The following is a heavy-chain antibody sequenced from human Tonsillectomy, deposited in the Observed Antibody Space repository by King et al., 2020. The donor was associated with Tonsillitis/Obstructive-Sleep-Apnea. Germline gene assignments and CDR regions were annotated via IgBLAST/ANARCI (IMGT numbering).Heavy chain of an antibody. CDR3: ALEKGGDVHYYYSYMDV. D-gene: IGHD2-21*01. Sequence: EVQLVESGAEVKKPGESLRISCKGSGYSFTSYWISWVRQMPGKGLEWMGRIDPSDSYTNYSPSFQGHVTISADKSISTAYLQWSSLKSSDPAMYYCALEKGGDVHYYYSYMDVWGKGTTVTVSS. J-gene: IGHJ6*03. V-gene: IGHV5-10-1*01. CDR1: GYSFTSYW. CDR2: IDPSDSYT.